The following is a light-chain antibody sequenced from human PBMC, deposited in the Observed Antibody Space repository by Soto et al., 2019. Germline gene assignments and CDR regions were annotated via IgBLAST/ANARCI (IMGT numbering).Light chain of an antibody. CDR2: LGS. V-gene: IGKV2-28*01. J-gene: IGKJ2*01. Sequence: DIVMTQSPLSLPVTPGEPASISCRSSQSLLDSNGYNYLDWYLQKPGQSPQLLIYLGSNRATGVPDRFSGSGSGTDFTLKISRVEAEDDGVYYCMQDLQTGYTFGQGTKLEIK. CDR1: QSLLDSNGYNY. CDR3: MQDLQTGYT.